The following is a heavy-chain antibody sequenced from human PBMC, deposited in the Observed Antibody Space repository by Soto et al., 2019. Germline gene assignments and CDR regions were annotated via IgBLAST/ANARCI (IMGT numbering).Heavy chain of an antibody. Sequence: GGSLRLSCAASGFTFSSYSMNWVRQAPGKGLEWVSSISSSSSYIYYADSVKGRFTISRDNAKNSLYLQMNSLRAEDTAVYYCARDSTIDYGRRGYLDDWGQGTLVTVFS. CDR1: GFTFSSYS. D-gene: IGHD4-17*01. CDR2: ISSSSSYI. V-gene: IGHV3-21*01. J-gene: IGHJ4*02. CDR3: ARDSTIDYGRRGYLDD.